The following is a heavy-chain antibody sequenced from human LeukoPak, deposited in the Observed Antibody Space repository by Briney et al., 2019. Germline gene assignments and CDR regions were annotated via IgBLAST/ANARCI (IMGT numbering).Heavy chain of an antibody. V-gene: IGHV4-59*01. J-gene: IGHJ5*02. CDR2: IYYSGST. D-gene: IGHD3-10*01. Sequence: ASETLSLTCTVSGGSISSYYWSWIRQPPGKGLEWIAYIYYSGSTNYNPSLKSRVTISVDTSKNQFSLRLTSVTAADTAVYYCARAGRFGEYRVDPWGQGTLVTVSS. CDR1: GGSISSYY. CDR3: ARAGRFGEYRVDP.